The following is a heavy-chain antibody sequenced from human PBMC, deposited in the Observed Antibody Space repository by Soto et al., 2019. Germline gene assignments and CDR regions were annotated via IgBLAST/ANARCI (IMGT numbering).Heavy chain of an antibody. CDR2: IYFAGTT. D-gene: IGHD3-16*01. J-gene: IGHJ4*02. CDR1: GGSLSPNY. CDR3: AILGAYFQALDS. Sequence: QVQLQESGPGLVKPSETLSLTCSVSGGSLSPNYWSWIRQPPGKGLEWIGYIYFAGTTTYNPSLKSRVTRSLDASKNQFSLRVTSVTAADTGVYYCAILGAYFQALDSWGQGTLVTVSS. V-gene: IGHV4-59*08.